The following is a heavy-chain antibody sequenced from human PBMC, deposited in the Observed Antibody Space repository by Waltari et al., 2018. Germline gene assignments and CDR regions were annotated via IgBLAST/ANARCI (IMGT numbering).Heavy chain of an antibody. CDR1: GFTFSSYD. J-gene: IGHJ6*03. D-gene: IGHD6-19*01. CDR2: IGTAGDT. CDR3: ARAAGPYYYYMDV. Sequence: EVQLVESGGGLVQPGGSMRLSCAASGFTFSSYDMHCVRQATGKGLEWVSAIGTAGDTYYPGSVKGRFTISRENAKNSLYLQMNSLRAGDTAVYYCARAAGPYYYYMDVWGKGTTVTVSS. V-gene: IGHV3-13*01.